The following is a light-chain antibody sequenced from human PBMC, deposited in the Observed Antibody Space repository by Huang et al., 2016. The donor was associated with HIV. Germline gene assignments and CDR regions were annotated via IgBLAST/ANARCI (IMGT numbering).Light chain of an antibody. Sequence: ELVLTQSPATLSLSPGERATLSCRASQSVSSSLAWYQQRPGQVPRLFIYDASNRATGVPARFSGSGSGTDFTLTISSLEPEDFAVYYCQQRSDWQFTFGPGTKVDIK. CDR1: QSVSSS. V-gene: IGKV3-11*01. CDR3: QQRSDWQFT. J-gene: IGKJ3*01. CDR2: DAS.